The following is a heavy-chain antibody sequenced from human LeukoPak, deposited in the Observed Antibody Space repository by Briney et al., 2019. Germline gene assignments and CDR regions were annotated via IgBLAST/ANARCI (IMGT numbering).Heavy chain of an antibody. CDR3: ATSSGYDYLGFDY. J-gene: IGHJ4*02. CDR2: ISGSGGST. CDR1: GFTFSTYA. Sequence: PGGSLRLSCAASGFTFSTYAMSWVRQAPGKGLEWVSTISGSGGSTYYADSVKGRFTISRDNSKNTLYLQMNSLRAEDTAVYYCATSSGYDYLGFDYWGQGTLVTVSS. V-gene: IGHV3-23*01. D-gene: IGHD5-12*01.